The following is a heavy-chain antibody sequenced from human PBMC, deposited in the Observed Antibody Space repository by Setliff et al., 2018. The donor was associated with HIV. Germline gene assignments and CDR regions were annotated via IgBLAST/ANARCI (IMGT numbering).Heavy chain of an antibody. D-gene: IGHD1-1*01. Sequence: GASVKVSCKASGYTFTSYGISWVRQAPGQGLEWMGWISAYNGNTNYAQKLQGRVTMTRNTSISTAYMELSSLRSEDTAVYYCANRLRGYNKWYYFDYWGQGTLVTVSS. CDR3: ANRLRGYNKWYYFDY. CDR1: GYTFTSYG. V-gene: IGHV1-18*01. J-gene: IGHJ4*02. CDR2: ISAYNGNT.